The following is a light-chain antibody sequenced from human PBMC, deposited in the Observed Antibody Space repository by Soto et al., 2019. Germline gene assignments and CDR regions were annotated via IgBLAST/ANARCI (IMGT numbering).Light chain of an antibody. CDR2: DAS. CDR1: QSVSSY. Sequence: EIVLTQSPATLSLSPGERAALSCRASQSVSSYVAWYQQKPGQAPRLLIYDASKRAHGIPARFTGSGSGTDFTLTISRLEPEDCAVYFCQQRSNWPSTCGGGTKVEI. CDR3: QQRSNWPST. J-gene: IGKJ4*01. V-gene: IGKV3-11*01.